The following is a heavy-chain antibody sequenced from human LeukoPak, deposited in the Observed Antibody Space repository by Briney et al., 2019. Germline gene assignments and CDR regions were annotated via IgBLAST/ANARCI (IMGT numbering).Heavy chain of an antibody. J-gene: IGHJ6*02. D-gene: IGHD7-27*01. Sequence: GASVKVSCKASGYTFTGYYMHWVRQAPGQGLEWMGWINPNSGGTNYAQKFQGRVTMTRDTSISTAYMELSRLRSDDTAVYYCARTANWGWKDYYYGMDVWGQGTTVTVSS. CDR2: INPNSGGT. V-gene: IGHV1-2*02. CDR3: ARTANWGWKDYYYGMDV. CDR1: GYTFTGYY.